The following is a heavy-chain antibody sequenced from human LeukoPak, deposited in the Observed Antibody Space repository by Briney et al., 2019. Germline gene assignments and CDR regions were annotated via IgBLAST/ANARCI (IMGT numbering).Heavy chain of an antibody. D-gene: IGHD4-17*01. CDR1: GGSFSGYY. CDR2: INHSGST. Sequence: SETLSLTCAVYGGSFSGYYWSWIRQPPGKGLEWIGEINHSGSTNYNPSLKSRVTISVDTSKDQFPLKLSSVTAADTAVYYCARELSGYGDYVGYYFDYWGQGTLVTVSS. CDR3: ARELSGYGDYVGYYFDY. J-gene: IGHJ4*02. V-gene: IGHV4-34*01.